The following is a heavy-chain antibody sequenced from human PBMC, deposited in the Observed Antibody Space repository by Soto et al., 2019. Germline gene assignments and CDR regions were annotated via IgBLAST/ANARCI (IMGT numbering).Heavy chain of an antibody. Sequence: ASVKVSCKASGYTFTSYAMHWVRQAPGQRLEWMGWINAGNGNTKYSQKFQGRVTITRDTSASTAYMELSSLRSEDTAVYYCARDGVLRYFGAPAPHWYFDLWGRGTLVTVSS. CDR3: ARDGVLRYFGAPAPHWYFDL. D-gene: IGHD3-9*01. CDR2: INAGNGNT. J-gene: IGHJ2*01. V-gene: IGHV1-3*01. CDR1: GYTFTSYA.